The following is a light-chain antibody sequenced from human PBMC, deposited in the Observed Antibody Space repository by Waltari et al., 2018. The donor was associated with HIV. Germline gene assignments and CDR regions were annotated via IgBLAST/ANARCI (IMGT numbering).Light chain of an antibody. V-gene: IGLV1-44*01. Sequence: QSVLTQPPSASGTPGQRVTISCSGSSSNIGSRPVNWYQQLAGSAPTLLIYRSDRLPSGFPDRFSGSKSATSASRAISGLQSEDEATYYCASWDDSLNGVIFGGGTELTVL. CDR1: SSNIGSRP. CDR3: ASWDDSLNGVI. CDR2: RSD. J-gene: IGLJ2*01.